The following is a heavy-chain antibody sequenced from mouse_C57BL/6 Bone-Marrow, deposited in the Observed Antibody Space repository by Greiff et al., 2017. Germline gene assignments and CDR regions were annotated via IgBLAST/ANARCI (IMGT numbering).Heavy chain of an antibody. J-gene: IGHJ1*03. CDR3: ARGGIYYYGISLWYFDV. D-gene: IGHD1-1*01. V-gene: IGHV1-53*01. CDR1: GYTFTSYW. CDR2: INPSNGGT. Sequence: QVQLQQPGTELVKPGASVKLSCKASGYTFTSYWMHWVKQRPGQGLEWMGNINPSNGGTNYNEKFKSKATLTVDKSYSKAYMQLSSLTSEDSAVYYCARGGIYYYGISLWYFDVWGTGTTVTVSS.